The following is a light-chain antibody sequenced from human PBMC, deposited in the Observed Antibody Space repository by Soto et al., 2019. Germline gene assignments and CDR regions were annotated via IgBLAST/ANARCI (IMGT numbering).Light chain of an antibody. CDR1: SSDVGGYNY. Sequence: QSALTQPASVSGSPGQSITISCTGTSSDVGGYNYVSWYQQHPGKVPKLMICEVTNRPPGVSNRFSGFKSGSTASLTISELQPDDEADYYCISFTPSTTTHWVFGGGTKLTV. J-gene: IGLJ3*02. CDR2: EVT. V-gene: IGLV2-14*01. CDR3: ISFTPSTTTHWV.